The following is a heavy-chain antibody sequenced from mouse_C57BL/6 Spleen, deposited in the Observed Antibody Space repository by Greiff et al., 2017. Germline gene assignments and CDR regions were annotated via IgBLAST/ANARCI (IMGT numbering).Heavy chain of an antibody. Sequence: VQVVESGPELVKPGASVKISCKASGYAFSSSWLNWVKQRPGKGLEWIGRIYPGDGATNYNGKFKGKATLTADKSSSTAYMQLSSLTSEDSAVYFCARGGDPFAYWGQGTLVTVSA. CDR3: ARGGDPFAY. CDR2: IYPGDGAT. CDR1: GYAFSSSW. V-gene: IGHV1-82*01. J-gene: IGHJ3*01.